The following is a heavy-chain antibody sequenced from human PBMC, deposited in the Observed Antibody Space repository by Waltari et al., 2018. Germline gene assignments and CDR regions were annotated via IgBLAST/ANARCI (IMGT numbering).Heavy chain of an antibody. D-gene: IGHD5-12*01. CDR3: ASRVEMATITYYYYGMDV. Sequence: EVQLVESGGGLVQPGGSLRLSCAASGFTFSSYAMSWVRQAPGKGLEWVSAISGSGGSTYYADSGKGRFTISRDNSKNTLYLQMNSLRAEDTAVYYCASRVEMATITYYYYGMDVWGQGTTVTVSS. CDR1: GFTFSSYA. V-gene: IGHV3-23*04. CDR2: ISGSGGST. J-gene: IGHJ6*02.